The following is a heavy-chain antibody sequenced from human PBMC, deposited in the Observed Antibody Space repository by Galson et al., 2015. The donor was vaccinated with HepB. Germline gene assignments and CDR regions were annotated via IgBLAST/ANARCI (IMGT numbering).Heavy chain of an antibody. CDR1: GFSLSTSGVG. V-gene: IGHV2-5*02. J-gene: IGHJ5*02. CDR2: IYWDDDK. CDR3: AHGGLYYDFWSGYYEGGWFDP. Sequence: ALVKPTQTLTLTCTFSGFSLSTSGVGVGWIRQPPGKALEWLALIYWDDDKRYSPSLKSRLTITKDTSKNQVVLTMTNMDPVDTATYYCAHGGLYYDFWSGYYEGGWFDPWGQGTLVTVSS. D-gene: IGHD3-3*01.